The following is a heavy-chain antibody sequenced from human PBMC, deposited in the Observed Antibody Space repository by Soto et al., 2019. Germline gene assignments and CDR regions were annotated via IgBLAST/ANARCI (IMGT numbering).Heavy chain of an antibody. V-gene: IGHV3-23*01. CDR2: ISDSGGNK. D-gene: IGHD1-26*01. Sequence: PGGSLRLSCAASGFTFSSYSMRWVRQAPGKGLEWVSAISDSGGNKYYADSVKGRFTISRDNSKNTLYLQMNSLRAEDTAVYYCANPLGATPQFHYWGQGTLVTVSS. J-gene: IGHJ4*02. CDR1: GFTFSSYS. CDR3: ANPLGATPQFHY.